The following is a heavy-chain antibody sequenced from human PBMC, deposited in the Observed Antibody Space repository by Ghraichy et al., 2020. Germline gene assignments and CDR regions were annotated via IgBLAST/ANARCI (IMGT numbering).Heavy chain of an antibody. CDR1: GFTFSSYW. Sequence: GGSLRLSCAASGFTFSSYWMHWVRQAPGKGLVWVSRINSDGSSTSYADSVKGRFTISRDNAKNTLYLQMNSLRAEDTAVYYCARGNWKGSYYYYYMDVWGKGTTVTVSS. V-gene: IGHV3-74*01. D-gene: IGHD1-20*01. CDR3: ARGNWKGSYYYYYMDV. CDR2: INSDGSST. J-gene: IGHJ6*03.